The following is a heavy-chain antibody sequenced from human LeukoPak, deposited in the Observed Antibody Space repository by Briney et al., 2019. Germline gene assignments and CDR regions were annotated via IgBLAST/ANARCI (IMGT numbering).Heavy chain of an antibody. CDR1: GFTFSDFW. V-gene: IGHV3-74*01. CDR3: VRDVCSSGCHEEGHNWFDP. CDR2: ANHDASGT. Sequence: GGSLRLSCAASGFTFSDFWMHWVRQAPGKGLVWVSRANHDASGTSYADSVKGRFTISRDNAKNTLYLQMNSLRAEDTAVYYCVRDVCSSGCHEEGHNWFDPRGQGTLVTVSS. D-gene: IGHD2-2*01. J-gene: IGHJ5*02.